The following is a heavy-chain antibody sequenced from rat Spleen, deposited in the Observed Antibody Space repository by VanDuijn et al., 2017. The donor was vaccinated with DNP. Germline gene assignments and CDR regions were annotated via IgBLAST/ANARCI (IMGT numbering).Heavy chain of an antibody. CDR3: TRDQDYYYDGGYYPTMDA. V-gene: IGHV2-4*01. CDR1: GFSLTNYG. J-gene: IGHJ4*01. Sequence: QVQLKESGPGLVQPSQTLSLTCTVSGFSLTNYGITWIRQPPGKGLEWVGVIWTGGNTDYNSVLKSRLSISRDTSQSQVFLQMNSLQTDDTGTYYCTRDQDYYYDGGYYPTMDAWGQGTSVTVSS. D-gene: IGHD1-12*02. CDR2: IWTGGNT.